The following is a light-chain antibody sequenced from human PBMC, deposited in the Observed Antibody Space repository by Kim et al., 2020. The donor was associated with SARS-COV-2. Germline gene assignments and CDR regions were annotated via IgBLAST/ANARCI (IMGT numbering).Light chain of an antibody. J-gene: IGLJ1*01. CDR1: SSDVGGHNY. Sequence: QSALTQPASVSGSPGQSITISCTGSSSDVGGHNYVSWYQQHPDKTPKVMIYAVSNRPSGVSNRFSGSKSGNTASLTISGLQAEDEADYYCCSFTSSTTFVFGTGTKVTVL. CDR3: CSFTSSTTFV. CDR2: AVS. V-gene: IGLV2-14*03.